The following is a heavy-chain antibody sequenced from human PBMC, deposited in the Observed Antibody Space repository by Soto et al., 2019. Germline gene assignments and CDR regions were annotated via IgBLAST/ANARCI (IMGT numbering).Heavy chain of an antibody. CDR2: INPKSGGK. CDR1: GYTFTGYY. J-gene: IGHJ5*02. CDR3: ARGAPGTKFDP. Sequence: ASVKVSCKASGYTFTGYYMHWVRQAPGQGLEWMGWINPKSGGKNYAQKFKGWVTITRDTSISTAYMELSRLRSDDTAVYYCARGAPGTKFDPWGQGTLVTVSS. D-gene: IGHD1-7*01. V-gene: IGHV1-2*04.